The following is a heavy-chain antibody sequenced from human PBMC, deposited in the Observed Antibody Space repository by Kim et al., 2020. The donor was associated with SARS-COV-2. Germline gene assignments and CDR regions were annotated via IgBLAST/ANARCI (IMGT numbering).Heavy chain of an antibody. CDR1: GFTFGDYA. CDR3: TRDANPGGDYDSSGPDQYYFDY. D-gene: IGHD3-22*01. J-gene: IGHJ4*02. V-gene: IGHV3-49*03. Sequence: GGSLRLSCTASGFTFGDYAMSWFRQAPGKGLEWVGFIRSKAYGGTTEYAASVKGRFTISRDDSKSIAYLQMNSLKTEDTAVYYCTRDANPGGDYDSSGPDQYYFDYWGQGTLVTVSS. CDR2: IRSKAYGGTT.